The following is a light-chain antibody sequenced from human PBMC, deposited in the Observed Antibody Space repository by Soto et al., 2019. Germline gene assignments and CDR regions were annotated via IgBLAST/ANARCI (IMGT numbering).Light chain of an antibody. CDR1: QSVSSY. J-gene: IGKJ2*01. CDR3: QQRSNWPRT. Sequence: EIVLTQSPATLSLSPGERATLSCRASQSVSSYLAWYQQKPGQAPMLLIYDASNRATGIPARFSGSGSGTDFTLTISSLEPEDFAVYYCQQRSNWPRTFCQGTKLEIK. CDR2: DAS. V-gene: IGKV3-11*01.